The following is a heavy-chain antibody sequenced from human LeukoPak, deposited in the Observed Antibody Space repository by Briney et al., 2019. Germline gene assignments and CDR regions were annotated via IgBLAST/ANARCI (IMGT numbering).Heavy chain of an antibody. CDR1: GFTFSKYG. J-gene: IGHJ4*02. CDR3: ARDVRVGFGELLSEDPDY. CDR2: IWYDGTNK. Sequence: PGGSLRLSCAASGFTFSKYGMHWVRQAPGKGLEGVALIWYDGTNKYYADSVKGRFTISRDNSKNTLYLQMNSLRAEDTAVYYCARDVRVGFGELLSEDPDYWGQGTLVTVSS. V-gene: IGHV3-33*01. D-gene: IGHD3-10*01.